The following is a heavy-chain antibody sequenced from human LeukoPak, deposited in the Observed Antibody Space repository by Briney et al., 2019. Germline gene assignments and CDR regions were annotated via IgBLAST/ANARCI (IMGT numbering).Heavy chain of an antibody. D-gene: IGHD3-16*01. J-gene: IGHJ4*02. CDR1: GGSITTYY. V-gene: IGHV4-59*01. CDR2: IYYSGST. CDR3: ARVSGGSFPLFDS. Sequence: NPSETLSLTCTVSGGSITTYYWSWIRQPPGKGLGWIGYIYYSGSTNYNPSLESRVTISLDTSKNQFSLKVNSVTAADTAVYYCARVSGGSFPLFDSWGQGTLVTVSS.